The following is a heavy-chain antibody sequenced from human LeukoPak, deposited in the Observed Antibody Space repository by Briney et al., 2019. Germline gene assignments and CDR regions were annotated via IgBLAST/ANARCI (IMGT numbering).Heavy chain of an antibody. D-gene: IGHD3-22*01. CDR1: GFTFRDYY. Sequence: PGGSLRLSCAASGFTFRDYYMIWIRQAPGQGLEWVSFISSSGSAVSDAASVEGRFTISRDNPKNTLYLQMNSLRPEDTAVYFCAKRGVVIRVILVGFHKEANYFDSWGQGALVTVSS. CDR2: ISSSGSAV. CDR3: AKRGVVIRVILVGFHKEANYFDS. V-gene: IGHV3-11*01. J-gene: IGHJ4*02.